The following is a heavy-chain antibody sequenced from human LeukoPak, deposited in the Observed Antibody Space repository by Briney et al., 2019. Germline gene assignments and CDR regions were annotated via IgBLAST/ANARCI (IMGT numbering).Heavy chain of an antibody. J-gene: IGHJ3*02. Sequence: GGSLRLSCAASGFTFNNYWMTWVRQAPGKGLEWVANINQDGSEKYSVDSVKGRITISRDNARNSLYLQMNSLRAEDPAVYYCARDSSPYDSSAYWDAFDIWGQGTMVTVSS. D-gene: IGHD3-22*01. CDR2: INQDGSEK. CDR1: GFTFNNYW. V-gene: IGHV3-7*01. CDR3: ARDSSPYDSSAYWDAFDI.